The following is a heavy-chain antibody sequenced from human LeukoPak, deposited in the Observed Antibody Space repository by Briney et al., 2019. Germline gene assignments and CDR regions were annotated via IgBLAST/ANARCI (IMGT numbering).Heavy chain of an antibody. J-gene: IGHJ3*02. V-gene: IGHV3-53*01. CDR3: AREHYDYFWGTYRSYALDI. CDR2: IYSGGTT. CDR1: ELNVSNNY. D-gene: IGHD3-16*02. Sequence: TGGSLRLSCAASELNVSNNYMNWVRQAPGKGLEWVSVIYSGGTTNYADSVQDRFTISRDSSKNTVYLQMNRLRADDTAVYYCAREHYDYFWGTYRSYALDIWGQGTMVTVSS.